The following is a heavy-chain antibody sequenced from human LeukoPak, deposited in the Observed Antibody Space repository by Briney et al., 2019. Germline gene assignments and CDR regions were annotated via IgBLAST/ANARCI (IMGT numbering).Heavy chain of an antibody. J-gene: IGHJ6*03. V-gene: IGHV3-48*03. CDR2: ISSSGSTM. CDR1: GFTFSSYE. D-gene: IGHD3-10*01. CDR3: ARLYGSGHYFYYYMDV. Sequence: GGSLRLSCAASGFTFSSYEMNWVRQAPGKGLEWVSYISSSGSTMYYADSVKGRFTIFRDNAKNSLYLQMDSLRAEDTAVYYCARLYGSGHYFYYYMDVWGKGTTVTVSS.